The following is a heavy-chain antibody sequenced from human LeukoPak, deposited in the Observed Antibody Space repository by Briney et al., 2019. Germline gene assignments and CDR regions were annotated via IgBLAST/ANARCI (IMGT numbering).Heavy chain of an antibody. V-gene: IGHV4-59*01. Sequence: SETLSLTCTVSGGSIGTYYWSWIRQPPGKGLEWIGYVYYSGSTSYNPSLKSRVTISVDTSKNQFSLKLSSVTAADTAVYYCARVNDYYDSSGYYYEFDYWGQGTLVTVSS. D-gene: IGHD3-22*01. CDR3: ARVNDYYDSSGYYYEFDY. CDR1: GGSIGTYY. J-gene: IGHJ4*02. CDR2: VYYSGST.